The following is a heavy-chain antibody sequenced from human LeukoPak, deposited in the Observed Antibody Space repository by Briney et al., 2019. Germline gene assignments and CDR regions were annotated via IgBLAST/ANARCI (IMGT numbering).Heavy chain of an antibody. CDR1: GFTFSSCS. V-gene: IGHV3-21*01. CDR2: ISSSSSYI. J-gene: IGHJ4*02. D-gene: IGHD2-8*01. CDR3: AREGGSTKYHFDY. Sequence: PGGSLRLSCAASGFTFSSCSMNWVRQAPGKGLEWVSSISSSSSYIYYADSVKGRFTISRDNAKNSLYLQMNSLRAEDTAVHYCAREGGSTKYHFDYWGQGTLVTVSS.